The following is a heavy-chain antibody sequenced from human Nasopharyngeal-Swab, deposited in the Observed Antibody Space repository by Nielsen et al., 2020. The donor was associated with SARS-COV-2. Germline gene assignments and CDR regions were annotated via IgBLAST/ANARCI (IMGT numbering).Heavy chain of an antibody. J-gene: IGHJ6*02. Sequence: VRQAPGKGLEWIGEIYHSGSTNYNPSLKSRVTISVDTSKNQFSLKLSSVTAADTAVYYCARAPGDFWSGYPRDYYYYGMDVWGQGTTVTVSS. V-gene: IGHV4-4*02. CDR3: ARAPGDFWSGYPRDYYYYGMDV. CDR2: IYHSGST. D-gene: IGHD3-3*01.